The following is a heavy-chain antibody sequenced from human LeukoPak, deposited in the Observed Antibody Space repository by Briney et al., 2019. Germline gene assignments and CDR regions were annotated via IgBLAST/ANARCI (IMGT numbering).Heavy chain of an antibody. Sequence: PGGSLRLSCAASGFTFSSYGMHWVRQAPGKGLEWVAFIRYDGSNKYYADSVKGRFTISRDNSKNTLYLQMNSLRAEDTAVYYCARGDDSSGYYWVSFDYWGQGTLVTVSS. CDR3: ARGDDSSGYYWVSFDY. CDR2: IRYDGSNK. D-gene: IGHD3-22*01. CDR1: GFTFSSYG. V-gene: IGHV3-30*02. J-gene: IGHJ4*02.